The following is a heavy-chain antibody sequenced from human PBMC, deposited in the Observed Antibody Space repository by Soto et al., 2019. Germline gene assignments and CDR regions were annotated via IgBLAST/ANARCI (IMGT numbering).Heavy chain of an antibody. CDR1: GYTFTSYA. J-gene: IGHJ6*04. V-gene: IGHV1-3*01. CDR2: INAGNGNT. CDR3: VRASWSLDYHYYYGMYV. D-gene: IGHD3-9*01. Sequence: ASVKVSCKASGYTFTSYAMHWVRQAPGQRLEWMGWINAGNGNTKYSQKFQGRVTITRDTSASTAYMELSSLRSEDTAVYYCVRASWSLDYHYYYGMYVWGKGTTVTVSS.